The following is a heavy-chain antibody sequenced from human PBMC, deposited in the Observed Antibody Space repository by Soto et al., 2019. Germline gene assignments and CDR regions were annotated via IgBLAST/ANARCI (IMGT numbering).Heavy chain of an antibody. CDR3: ASPQGGSTYYYYGMDV. CDR1: GYSSTSYW. V-gene: IGHV5-10-1*01. J-gene: IGHJ6*02. D-gene: IGHD6-25*01. CDR2: IDPSDSYT. Sequence: GESLKISCKGSGYSSTSYWISWVLQMPGKGLEWMGRIDPSDSYTNYSPSFQGHVTISADKSISTAYLQWSSLKASDTAMYYCASPQGGSTYYYYGMDVWGQGTTVTVSS.